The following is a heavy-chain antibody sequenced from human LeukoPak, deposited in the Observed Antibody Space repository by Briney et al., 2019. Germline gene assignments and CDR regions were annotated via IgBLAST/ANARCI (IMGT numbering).Heavy chain of an antibody. V-gene: IGHV3-30-3*01. J-gene: IGHJ1*01. CDR2: ISYDGSNK. CDR3: ARDSSGYSAEYFQH. Sequence: PGRSLRLFCAASGFTFSSYAMHWVRQAPGKGLEWVAVISYDGSNKYYADSVKGRFTISRDNSKNTLYLQMNSLRAEDTAVYYCARDSSGYSAEYFQHWGQGTLVTVSS. CDR1: GFTFSSYA. D-gene: IGHD3-22*01.